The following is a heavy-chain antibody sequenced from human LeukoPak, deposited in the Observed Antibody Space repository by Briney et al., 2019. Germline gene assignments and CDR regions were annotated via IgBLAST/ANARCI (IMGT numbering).Heavy chain of an antibody. CDR1: GGTFSNYA. J-gene: IGHJ4*02. V-gene: IGHV1-18*01. CDR3: ARDRDYGDYNTQDLFVY. D-gene: IGHD4-17*01. CDR2: ISAYNGNT. Sequence: GASVKVSCKASGGTFSNYAINWVRQAPGQGLEWMGWISAYNGNTNYAQRLQGRVTMTTDTSTSTAYMELRSLRSDDTAVYYCARDRDYGDYNTQDLFVYWGQGTLVTVSS.